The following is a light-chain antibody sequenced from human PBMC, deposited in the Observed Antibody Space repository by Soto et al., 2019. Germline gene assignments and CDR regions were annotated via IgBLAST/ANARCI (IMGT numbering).Light chain of an antibody. J-gene: IGLJ3*02. CDR2: DVA. Sequence: QSVLTQPRSVSGSPGQSVTISCTGTSSNVGGYNFVSWYQQHPGKAPKLIIYDVAKRPSGVPDRFSGSKSYNTASLTISGLQAEDEADYFCSSYAGTYTGVFGGGTKLTVL. CDR3: SSYAGTYTGV. CDR1: SSNVGGYNF. V-gene: IGLV2-11*01.